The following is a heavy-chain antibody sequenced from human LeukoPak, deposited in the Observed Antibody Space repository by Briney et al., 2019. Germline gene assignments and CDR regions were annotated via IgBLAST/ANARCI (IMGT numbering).Heavy chain of an antibody. J-gene: IGHJ3*02. V-gene: IGHV4-4*07. D-gene: IGHD3-10*01. CDR2: LYISGST. Sequence: SETLSLTCSVSGGSISSYYWNWIRQPAGKGLEWIGRLYISGSTDYNPSLKSRVTMSVDTSKNQFSLKLSSVTAADTAVYYCARGHYYGSGSYYLDAFDIWGQGTMVTVSS. CDR3: ARGHYYGSGSYYLDAFDI. CDR1: GGSISSYY.